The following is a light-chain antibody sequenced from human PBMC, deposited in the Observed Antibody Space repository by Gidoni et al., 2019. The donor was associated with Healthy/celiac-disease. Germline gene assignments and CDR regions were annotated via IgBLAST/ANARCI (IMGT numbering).Light chain of an antibody. J-gene: IGLJ3*02. V-gene: IGLV1-44*01. CDR1: SSTPGSNT. Sequence: QSVLTQPPSASGTPRQRVTISCSGSSSTPGSNTVNWYQQLPGPAPKLLLSSNNQRPSGVPDRFSGSKSVTSASLAISGLQSEDEADYYCAAWDDSLNGSWVFGGGTKLTVL. CDR2: SNN. CDR3: AAWDDSLNGSWV.